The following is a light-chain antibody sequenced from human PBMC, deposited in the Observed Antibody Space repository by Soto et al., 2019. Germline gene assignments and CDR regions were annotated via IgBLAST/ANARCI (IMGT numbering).Light chain of an antibody. CDR2: GAS. Sequence: EIVLTQSPGTLSFSPGEKATLSCRASQSVSSSYLAWYQQKPGQAPRLLIYGASSRAPGIPDRFSGSGSGTDFTLTISRLEPEDFAVYYCQQYGSSPQWTFGQGTKVDIK. V-gene: IGKV3-20*01. CDR3: QQYGSSPQWT. J-gene: IGKJ1*01. CDR1: QSVSSSY.